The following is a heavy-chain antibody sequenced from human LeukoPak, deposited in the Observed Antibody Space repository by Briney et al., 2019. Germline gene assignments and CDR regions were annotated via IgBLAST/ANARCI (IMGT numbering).Heavy chain of an antibody. CDR3: TRLDYDILTGYYGDY. CDR2: IRSKAYGGTT. CDR1: GFTFGDYA. Sequence: PGGSLRLSCTASGFTFGDYAMSWVRQAPGKGLEWVGSIRSKAYGGTTEYAASVKGRFTISRDDSKSIAYLQMNSLKTEDTAVYYCTRLDYDILTGYYGDYWGQGTLVTVSS. J-gene: IGHJ4*02. V-gene: IGHV3-49*04. D-gene: IGHD3-9*01.